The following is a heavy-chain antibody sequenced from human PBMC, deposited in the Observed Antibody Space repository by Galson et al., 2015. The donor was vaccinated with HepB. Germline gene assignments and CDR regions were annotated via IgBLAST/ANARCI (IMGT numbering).Heavy chain of an antibody. CDR3: ARDRRGGHVDTAMVLDY. V-gene: IGHV1-18*04. CDR2: ISAYNGNT. D-gene: IGHD5-18*01. J-gene: IGHJ4*02. CDR1: GYTFTSYW. Sequence: SVKVSCKASGYTFTSYWISWVRQAPGQGLEWMGWISAYNGNTNYAQKLQGRVTMTRDTSASTAYMELSSLRSEDTAVYYCARDRRGGHVDTAMVLDYWGQGTLVTVSS.